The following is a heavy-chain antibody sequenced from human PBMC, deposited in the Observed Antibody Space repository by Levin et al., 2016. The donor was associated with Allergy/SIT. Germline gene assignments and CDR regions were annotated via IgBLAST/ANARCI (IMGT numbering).Heavy chain of an antibody. V-gene: IGHV3-48*04. CDR1: GFTFSSYG. CDR2: ISSSGSTI. Sequence: GESLKISCAASGFTFSSYGMNWVRQAPGKGLEWVSYISSSGSTIYYADSVKGRFTISRDNAKNSLYLQMNSLRAEDTAVYYCARDTFSYYDFWSADWFDPWGQGTLVTVSS. CDR3: ARDTFSYYDFWSADWFDP. J-gene: IGHJ5*02. D-gene: IGHD3-3*01.